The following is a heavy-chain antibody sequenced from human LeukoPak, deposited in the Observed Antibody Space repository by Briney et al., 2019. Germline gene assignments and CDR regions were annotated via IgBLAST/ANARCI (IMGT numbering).Heavy chain of an antibody. V-gene: IGHV5-51*01. D-gene: IGHD2-21*02. J-gene: IGHJ2*01. Sequence: GESLKISCEGSGYIVTDFWIGWVRQMPGKGLEWIASIYVGDSDTTYSPSFQGQVTISADRSIRTAYLHWSTLEASDTAMYYCARRANMVTPRFFDLWGRGTLVTVSS. CDR2: IYVGDSDT. CDR1: GYIVTDFW. CDR3: ARRANMVTPRFFDL.